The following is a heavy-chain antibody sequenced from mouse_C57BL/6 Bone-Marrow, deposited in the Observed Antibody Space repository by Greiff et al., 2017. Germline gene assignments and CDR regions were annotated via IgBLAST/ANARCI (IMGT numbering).Heavy chain of an antibody. J-gene: IGHJ2*01. CDR3: ARLALYDYDVGY. V-gene: IGHV1-80*01. CDR2: IYPGDGDT. Sequence: QVQLQQSGAELVKPGASVKISCKASGYAFSSYWMNWVKQRPGKGLEWIGQIYPGDGDTNYNGKFKGKATLTADKSSSTAYMQLSSLTSEDSAVYFCARLALYDYDVGYWGQGTTLTVSS. CDR1: GYAFSSYW. D-gene: IGHD2-4*01.